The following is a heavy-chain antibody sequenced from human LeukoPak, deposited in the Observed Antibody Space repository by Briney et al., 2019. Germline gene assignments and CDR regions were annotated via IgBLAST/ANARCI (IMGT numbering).Heavy chain of an antibody. D-gene: IGHD5-12*01. CDR2: IYYSGSH. CDR3: ARVSGYDWESFYDY. J-gene: IGHJ4*02. Sequence: SETLSLTCTVSGGSISSYYWSWIRQPPGKGLEWIGYIYYSGSHNYNPSLKSRVTISVDTSKNQFSLKLSSVTAADTAMYYCARVSGYDWESFYDYWGQGSLVTVSS. CDR1: GGSISSYY. V-gene: IGHV4-59*01.